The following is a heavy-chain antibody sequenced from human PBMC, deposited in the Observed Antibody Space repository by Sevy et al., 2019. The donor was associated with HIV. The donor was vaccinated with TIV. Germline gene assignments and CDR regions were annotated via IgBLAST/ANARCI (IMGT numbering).Heavy chain of an antibody. D-gene: IGHD6-13*01. CDR1: GFTFSGSA. J-gene: IGHJ4*02. CDR3: TRGEARDSSSWYDYFDY. V-gene: IGHV3-73*01. CDR2: IRSKGNSYAT. Sequence: GGSLRLSCAASGFTFSGSAMQWVRQASGKGLEWVGRIRSKGNSYATAYVASVKGRFTISRDDSKNTGYLQMNSLKTEDTAVYYCTRGEARDSSSWYDYFDYWGQGTLVTVSS.